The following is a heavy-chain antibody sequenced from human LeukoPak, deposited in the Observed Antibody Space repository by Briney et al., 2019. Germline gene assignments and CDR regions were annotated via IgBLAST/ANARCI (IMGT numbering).Heavy chain of an antibody. V-gene: IGHV6-1*01. J-gene: IGHJ5*02. Sequence: SQTLSLTCAISGDSISSNSAAWNWIRLSPSRGLEWLGRTYYRSKWYNNYAIPVKSRITINPDTSKNQFSLQLNSVTPEDTAVYYCARDLCTSSSCPNNWIDPWGQGTLVTVSS. CDR1: GDSISSNSAA. CDR3: ARDLCTSSSCPNNWIDP. D-gene: IGHD2-2*01. CDR2: TYYRSKWYN.